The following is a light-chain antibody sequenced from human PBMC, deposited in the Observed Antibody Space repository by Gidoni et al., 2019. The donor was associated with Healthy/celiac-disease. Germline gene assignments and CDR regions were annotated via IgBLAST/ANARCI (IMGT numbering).Light chain of an antibody. CDR3: QQRSNWPPSLT. V-gene: IGKV3-11*01. CDR2: DAS. Sequence: EIVLTQSPATLSLSPGERATLCCSASQSVSSYLAWYQQKPGQAPRLLIYDASNRATCIPARFSGSGAGTDFTLTISSLEPEDFAVYYCQQRSNWPPSLTFGGGTKVEIK. J-gene: IGKJ4*01. CDR1: QSVSSY.